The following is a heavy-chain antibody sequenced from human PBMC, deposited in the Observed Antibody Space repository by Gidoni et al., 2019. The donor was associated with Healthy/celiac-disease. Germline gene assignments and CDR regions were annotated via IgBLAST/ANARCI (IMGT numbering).Heavy chain of an antibody. V-gene: IGHV3-64*01. CDR2: ISSNGGST. J-gene: IGHJ4*02. D-gene: IGHD1-26*01. Sequence: EVQLVESGGGLVQPGGSLRLSCAASGFTFSSYAMHWVRQAPGKGLEYVSAISSNGGSTYYANSVKGRFTISRDNSKNTLYLQMGSLRAEDMAVYYCARQSGSYYGRYFDYWGQGTLVTVSS. CDR3: ARQSGSYYGRYFDY. CDR1: GFTFSSYA.